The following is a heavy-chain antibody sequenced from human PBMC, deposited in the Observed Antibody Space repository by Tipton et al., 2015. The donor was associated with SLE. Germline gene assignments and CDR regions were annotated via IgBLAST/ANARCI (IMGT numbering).Heavy chain of an antibody. J-gene: IGHJ4*02. D-gene: IGHD6-19*01. CDR3: ARHERWPHFDY. CDR1: GGSISSSSYY. Sequence: TLSLTCTVSGGSISSSSYYWDWIRQPPGKGLEWIGSMYYSGSTYYNPSLKRRVTISIDTSKNQFSLKLSSMTAADTAVYYCARHERWPHFDYWGQGTLVTVSS. V-gene: IGHV4-39*07. CDR2: MYYSGST.